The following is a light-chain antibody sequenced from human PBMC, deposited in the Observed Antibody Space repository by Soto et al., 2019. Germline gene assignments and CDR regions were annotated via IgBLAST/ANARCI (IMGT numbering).Light chain of an antibody. J-gene: IGKJ1*01. Sequence: DIQMTQSPSSLSASVGDRVTITCRASQSISTYLNWYQQKPGKAPNLLIYTASTLQSGVPSRFSGSGSETDFTLTISSLQPEDFATYYCQQSYCSPRTFGQGTKVEIK. CDR2: TAS. CDR3: QQSYCSPRT. CDR1: QSISTY. V-gene: IGKV1-39*01.